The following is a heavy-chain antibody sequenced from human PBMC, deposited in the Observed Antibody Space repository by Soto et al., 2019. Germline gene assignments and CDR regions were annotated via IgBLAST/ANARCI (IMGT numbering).Heavy chain of an antibody. CDR3: ARATNVPRFDY. CDR1: GGSISSGGYY. V-gene: IGHV4-31*03. J-gene: IGHJ4*02. D-gene: IGHD5-12*01. CDR2: IYYSGST. Sequence: QVQLQESGPGLVKPSQTLSLTCTVSGGSISSGGYYWRWIRQHPGKGLEWIGYIYYSGSTYYNPSLKRRVTISVDTSKNQFSLKLSSVTAADTAVYYCARATNVPRFDYWGQGTLVTVSS.